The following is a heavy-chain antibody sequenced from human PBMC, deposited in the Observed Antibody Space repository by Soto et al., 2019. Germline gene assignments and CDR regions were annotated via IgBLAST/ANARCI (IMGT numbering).Heavy chain of an antibody. J-gene: IGHJ4*02. Sequence: EVQLVESGGGLVQPGRSLRLSCAASGFTFDDYAMHWVRQAPGKGLEWVSGISWNSGSIGYADSVKGRFTISRDNAKNSLYMQMNSLRAEDTALYDCAKEVAVAGGFDYWGQGTLVTVSS. CDR2: ISWNSGSI. D-gene: IGHD6-19*01. CDR3: AKEVAVAGGFDY. CDR1: GFTFDDYA. V-gene: IGHV3-9*01.